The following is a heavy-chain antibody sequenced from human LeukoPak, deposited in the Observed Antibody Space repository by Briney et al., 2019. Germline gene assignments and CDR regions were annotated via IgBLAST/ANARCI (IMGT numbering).Heavy chain of an antibody. D-gene: IGHD3-10*01. CDR3: ARALKSPMVRGVMVY. Sequence: ASVKVSCKASGYTFTGYYMHWVRQAPGQGLEWMGWINPNSGGTNYAQKFQGRVTVTRDTSISTAYMELSRLRSDDTAVYYCARALKSPMVRGVMVYWGQGTLVTVSS. CDR2: INPNSGGT. J-gene: IGHJ4*02. V-gene: IGHV1-2*02. CDR1: GYTFTGYY.